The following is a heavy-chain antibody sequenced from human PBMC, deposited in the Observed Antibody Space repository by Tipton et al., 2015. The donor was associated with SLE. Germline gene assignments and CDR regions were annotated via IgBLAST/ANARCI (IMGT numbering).Heavy chain of an antibody. V-gene: IGHV4-59*08. D-gene: IGHD6-19*01. J-gene: IGHJ2*01. CDR3: ARHGLRNVADHWYFDL. Sequence: TLSLTCTVSGGSISSYYWSWIRQSPGKGLEWIGYIYYSGSTNYNPSLKSRVTISVDTSKNQFSLKLSSVTAADTAVYYCARHGLRNVADHWYFDLWGRGTLVTVSS. CDR1: GGSISSYY. CDR2: IYYSGST.